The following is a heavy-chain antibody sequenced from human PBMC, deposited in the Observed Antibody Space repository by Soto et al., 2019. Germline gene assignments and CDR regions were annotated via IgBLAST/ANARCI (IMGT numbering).Heavy chain of an antibody. CDR3: ARGYDYTPRVFDI. J-gene: IGHJ3*02. Sequence: SVKVSCKASGGTFSSYAISWVRQAPGQGLEWTGGIIPIFGTANYAQKFQGRVTMTTDTSTSTAYMELRSLRSDDTAVYYCARGYDYTPRVFDIWGQGTMVTVSS. CDR2: IIPIFGTA. D-gene: IGHD3-16*01. V-gene: IGHV1-69*05. CDR1: GGTFSSYA.